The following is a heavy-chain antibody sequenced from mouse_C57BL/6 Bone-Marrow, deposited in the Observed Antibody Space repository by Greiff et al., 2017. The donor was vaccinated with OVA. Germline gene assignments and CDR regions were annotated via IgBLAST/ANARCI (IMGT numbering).Heavy chain of an antibody. CDR1: GFTFSDYY. CDR3: ASPPFTTVVEDWFAY. V-gene: IGHV5-12*01. D-gene: IGHD1-1*01. CDR2: ISNGGGST. Sequence: EVKVVESGGGLVQPGGSLKLSCAASGFTFSDYYMYWVRQTPEKRLEGVAYISNGGGSTYYPDTVKGRFTISRDNAKNTLYLQMSRLKSEDTAMYYCASPPFTTVVEDWFAYWGQGTLVTVSA. J-gene: IGHJ3*01.